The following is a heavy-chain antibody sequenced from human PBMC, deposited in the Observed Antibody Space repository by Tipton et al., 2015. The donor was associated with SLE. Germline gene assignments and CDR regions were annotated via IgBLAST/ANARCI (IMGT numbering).Heavy chain of an antibody. J-gene: IGHJ6*02. V-gene: IGHV4-34*01. CDR2: INHSG. CDR3: ARDSTTSNVPGMDV. CDR1: GGSFSGYY. Sequence: TLSLTCAVYGGSFSGYYWSWIRQPPGKGLEWIGEINHSGSTISVDTSKNQFSLKLSSVTAADTAVYYCARDSTTSNVPGMDVWGQGTTVTVSS. D-gene: IGHD1-26*01.